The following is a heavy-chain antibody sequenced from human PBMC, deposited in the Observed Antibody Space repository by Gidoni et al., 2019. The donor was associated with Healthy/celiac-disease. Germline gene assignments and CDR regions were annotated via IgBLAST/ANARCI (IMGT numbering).Heavy chain of an antibody. CDR2: IYYSGST. CDR1: SGAISSGGYY. J-gene: IGHJ2*01. V-gene: IGHV4-31*02. Sequence: QLQLQESRAGLVQPSQTLSRTWTVSSGAISSGGYYWSWILQHPGKGLEWIGYIYYSGSTYYNPSLMSRVTISVDPSKNQFSLKLSSVTASDTAVYYCARNSLWFGDLWGRGTLVTVSS. CDR3: ARNSLWFGDL. D-gene: IGHD3-10*01.